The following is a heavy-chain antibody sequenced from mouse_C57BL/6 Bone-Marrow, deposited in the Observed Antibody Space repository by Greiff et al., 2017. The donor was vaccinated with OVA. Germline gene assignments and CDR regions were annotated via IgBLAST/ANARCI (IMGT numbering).Heavy chain of an antibody. CDR1: GYTFTDYE. Sequence: VQLKQSGAELVRPGASVTLSCKASGYTFTDYEMHWVKQTPVHGLEWIGDIDPATGGTAYNQKFKGKATLTADKSSSTAYMELRRLTSEDCAVDYCTRRVYVVGYDFDYWGQGTTLTVSS. D-gene: IGHD2-14*01. CDR2: IDPATGGT. J-gene: IGHJ2*01. V-gene: IGHV1-15*01. CDR3: TRRVYVVGYDFDY.